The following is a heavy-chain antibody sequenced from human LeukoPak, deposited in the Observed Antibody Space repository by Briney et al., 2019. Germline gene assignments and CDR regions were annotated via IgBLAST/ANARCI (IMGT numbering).Heavy chain of an antibody. J-gene: IGHJ4*02. CDR3: ARVVWPDY. CDR1: GFTFSTYG. CDR2: ISSSSSYI. D-gene: IGHD2-21*01. Sequence: PGGSLRLSCGASGFTFSTYGMSWVRQAPGKGLEWVSSISSSSSYIYYADSVKGRFTISRDNAKNSLYLQMNSLRTEDTAVYYCARVVWPDYWGQGTLVTVSS. V-gene: IGHV3-21*01.